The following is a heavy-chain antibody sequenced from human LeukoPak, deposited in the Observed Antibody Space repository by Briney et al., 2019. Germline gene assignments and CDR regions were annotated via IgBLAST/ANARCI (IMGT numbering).Heavy chain of an antibody. J-gene: IGHJ3*02. CDR2: ISSSSSYI. CDR3: ARVDYDFWSGTDAFDI. V-gene: IGHV3-21*01. CDR1: GFTFSSYS. Sequence: PGGSLRLSCAASGFTFSSYSMNWVRQAPGKGLEWVSSISSSSSYIYYADSVRGRFTISRDNAKNSLYLQMNSLRAEDTAVYYCARVDYDFWSGTDAFDIWGQGTMVTVSS. D-gene: IGHD3-3*01.